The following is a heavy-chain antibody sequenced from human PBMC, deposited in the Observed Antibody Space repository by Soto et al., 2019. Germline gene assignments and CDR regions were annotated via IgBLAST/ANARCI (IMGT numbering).Heavy chain of an antibody. V-gene: IGHV1-3*01. J-gene: IGHJ4*02. CDR1: GYTFTNYA. CDR2: IIAGNGNT. CDR3: AREGYCSSTSCFDY. Sequence: ASVKVSCKASGYTFTNYAMHWVRQAPGQRLEWMGWIIAGNGNTKYSQKFQGRVTITRDTSASTAYMELRSLRSADTAVYYCAREGYCSSTSCFDYWGQGTLVTVSS. D-gene: IGHD2-2*01.